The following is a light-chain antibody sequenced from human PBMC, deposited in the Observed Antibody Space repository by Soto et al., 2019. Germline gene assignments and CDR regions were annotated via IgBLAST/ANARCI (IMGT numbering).Light chain of an antibody. J-gene: IGKJ4*01. CDR1: QSVSSNY. CDR3: QQYGSSPAP. Sequence: EIVLTQSPGTLSLSPGERATLSCRASQSVSSNYLAWYQQKPGQAPRLLIYGASSRATGIPDRFSGSGSGTDFTLTISRLEPEDFAVYYCQQYGSSPAPFGGGTKVEIK. CDR2: GAS. V-gene: IGKV3-20*01.